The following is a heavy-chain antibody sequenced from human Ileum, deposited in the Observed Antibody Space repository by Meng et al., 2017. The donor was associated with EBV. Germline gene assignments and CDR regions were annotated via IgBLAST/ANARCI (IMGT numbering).Heavy chain of an antibody. D-gene: IGHD5-18*01. CDR3: AAHIGNNYGPYDY. J-gene: IGHJ4*02. Sequence: QVQRQQWGAGLLKPSGTLSLTWAVYGVSFSAYSWSWGRSPPGKGLEWIGEIFHSGSTNYNPSLKSRVTVSVDKSKNQFSLNLNSVTAADTALYYCAAHIGNNYGPYDYWGQGTLVTVSS. CDR1: GVSFSAYS. V-gene: IGHV4-34*12. CDR2: IFHSGST.